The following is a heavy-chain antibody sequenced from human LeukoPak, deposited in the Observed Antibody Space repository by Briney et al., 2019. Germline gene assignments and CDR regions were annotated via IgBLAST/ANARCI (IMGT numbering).Heavy chain of an antibody. J-gene: IGHJ4*02. CDR3: ARYPRCFDY. V-gene: IGHV3-7*03. Sequence: GGSLRLSCAASGFTFNSYWMSWVRQAPGKGLEWVATIKEDGSVTFYVDSVKGRFSISRDNSKNSLYLQMNSLSAEDTAVYYCARYPRCFDYWGQGSLVTVSS. D-gene: IGHD4-17*01. CDR1: GFTFNSYW. CDR2: IKEDGSVT.